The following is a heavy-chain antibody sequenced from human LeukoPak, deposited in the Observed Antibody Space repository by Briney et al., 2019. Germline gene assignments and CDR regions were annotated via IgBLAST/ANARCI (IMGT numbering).Heavy chain of an antibody. V-gene: IGHV1-46*01. J-gene: IGHJ4*02. Sequence: ASVKVSCKASGYTFTSYYMHWVRQAPGQGLEWMGIINPSGGSTSYAQKFQGRVTMTRDTSTSTVYMELSSLRSEDTAAYYCARQRKYYYDSSGYYDYWGQGTLVTVSS. D-gene: IGHD3-22*01. CDR3: ARQRKYYYDSSGYYDY. CDR2: INPSGGST. CDR1: GYTFTSYY.